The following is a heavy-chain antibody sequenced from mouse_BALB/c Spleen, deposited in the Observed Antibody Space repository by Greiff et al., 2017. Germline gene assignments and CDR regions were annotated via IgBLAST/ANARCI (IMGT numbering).Heavy chain of an antibody. V-gene: IGHV5-12-1*01. D-gene: IGHD1-2*01. J-gene: IGHJ2*01. CDR2: ISSGGGST. CDR1: GFAFSSYD. Sequence: EVKLVESGGGLVKPGGSLKLSCAASGFAFSSYDMSWVRQTPEKRLEWVAYISSGGGSTYYPDTVKGRFTISRDNAKNTLYLQMSSLKSEDTAMYYCARHGGTTATDYWGQGTTLTVSS. CDR3: ARHGGTTATDY.